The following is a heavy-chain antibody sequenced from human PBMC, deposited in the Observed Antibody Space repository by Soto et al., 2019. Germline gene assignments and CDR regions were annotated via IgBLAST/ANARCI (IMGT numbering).Heavy chain of an antibody. D-gene: IGHD3-10*01. CDR1: GFTFSSYS. CDR3: ANEEIRFGELAGGMDV. V-gene: IGHV3-23*01. J-gene: IGHJ6*02. Sequence: GGSLRLSCAASGFTFSSYSISWVRQAPWKGLEWVSAISGSGVSTYYADSVKGRFTIPRDNSKNTLYLQMNSLRAEDTAVYYYANEEIRFGELAGGMDVWGQVTTVTVCS. CDR2: ISGSGVST.